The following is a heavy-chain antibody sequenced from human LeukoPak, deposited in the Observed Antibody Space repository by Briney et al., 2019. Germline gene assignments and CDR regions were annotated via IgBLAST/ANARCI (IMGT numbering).Heavy chain of an antibody. CDR3: AKSVKYQLIGDCYYMDI. V-gene: IGHV3-23*01. CDR1: GFTFSSSA. J-gene: IGHJ6*03. Sequence: ETGGSLRLSCAASGFTFSSSAMSWARQAPGKGLEWVSTITGSGSSTYSADSVKGRFTISRDNSKNTLYLQMNSLSAEDTAVYYCAKSVKYQLIGDCYYMDIWGKGTTVTVSS. CDR2: ITGSGSST. D-gene: IGHD2-2*01.